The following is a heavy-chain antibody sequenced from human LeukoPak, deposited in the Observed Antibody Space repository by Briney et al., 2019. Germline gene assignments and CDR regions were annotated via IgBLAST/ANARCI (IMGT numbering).Heavy chain of an antibody. D-gene: IGHD2-2*02. CDR3: ARDRQLLYSRWFDP. V-gene: IGHV3-7*01. Sequence: GSLRLSCAASGFTFSSYWMSWVRQAPGKGLEWVANIKQDGSEKYYVDSVKGRFTISGDNAKNSLYLQMNSLRAEDTAVYYCARDRQLLYSRWFDPWGQGTLVTVSS. J-gene: IGHJ5*02. CDR1: GFTFSSYW. CDR2: IKQDGSEK.